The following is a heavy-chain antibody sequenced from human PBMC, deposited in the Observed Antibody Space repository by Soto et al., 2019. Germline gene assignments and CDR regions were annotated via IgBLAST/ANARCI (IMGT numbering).Heavy chain of an antibody. J-gene: IGHJ4*02. Sequence: PSQTLSLTCVISGDSVSSNSAAWNWIRHSPSRGLEWLGRTYYRSKWYNDYAVSVKSRITINPDTSKNQFSLQLNSVTPEDTAVYYCARSEYSRLFDDWGQGTLVTVSS. CDR3: ARSEYSRLFDD. V-gene: IGHV6-1*01. CDR1: GDSVSSNSAA. CDR2: TYYRSKWYN. D-gene: IGHD6-13*01.